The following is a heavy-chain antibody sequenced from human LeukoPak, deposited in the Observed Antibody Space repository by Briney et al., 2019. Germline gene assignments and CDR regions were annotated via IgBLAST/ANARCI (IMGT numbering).Heavy chain of an antibody. CDR3: AKSTSGNFFFDY. CDR1: GGTFSSYA. V-gene: IGHV1-69*04. D-gene: IGHD3-10*01. Sequence: ASVKVSCKASGGTFSSYAISWVRQAPGQGLEWMGRIIPILGIANYAQKFQGRVTITADKSTSTAYMELSSLRSEDTAVYYCAKSTSGNFFFDYWGQGTLVTVSS. J-gene: IGHJ4*02. CDR2: IIPILGIA.